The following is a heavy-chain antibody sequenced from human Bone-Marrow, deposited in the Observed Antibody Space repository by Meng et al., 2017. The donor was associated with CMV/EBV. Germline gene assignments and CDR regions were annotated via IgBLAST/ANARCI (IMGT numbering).Heavy chain of an antibody. CDR1: GYTFTGYY. V-gene: IGHV1-2*02. D-gene: IGHD2-2*01. CDR2: INPNSGGT. Sequence: ASVKVSCKASGYTFTGYYMHWVRQAPGQGLKWMGWINPNSGGTNYAQKFQGRVTMTRDTSISTAYMELSRLRSDDTAVYYCARDLVYMKVVPAAISYFDYWGQGTLVTVSS. CDR3: ARDLVYMKVVPAAISYFDY. J-gene: IGHJ4*02.